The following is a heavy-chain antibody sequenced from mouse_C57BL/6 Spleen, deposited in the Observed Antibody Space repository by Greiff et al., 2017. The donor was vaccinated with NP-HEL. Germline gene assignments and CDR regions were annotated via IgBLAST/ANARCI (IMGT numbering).Heavy chain of an antibody. CDR2: ISYDGSN. CDR1: GYSITSGYY. D-gene: IGHD4-1*01. CDR3: ARDRGNWSFAY. V-gene: IGHV3-6*01. J-gene: IGHJ3*01. Sequence: EVKLQESGPGLVKPSQSLSLTCSVTGYSITSGYYWNWIRQFPGNKLEWMGYISYDGSNNYNPSLKNRISITRDTSKNQFFLKLNSVTTEDTATYYCARDRGNWSFAYWGQGTLVTVSA.